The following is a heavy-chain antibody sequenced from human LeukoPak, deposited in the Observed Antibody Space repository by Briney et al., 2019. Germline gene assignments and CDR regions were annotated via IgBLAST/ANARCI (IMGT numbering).Heavy chain of an antibody. CDR1: GYTFISYY. D-gene: IGHD2-2*01. CDR3: AREQYCSSTSCYHY. J-gene: IGHJ4*02. CDR2: INPNSGGT. Sequence: ASVKVSCKASGYTFISYYMHWARQAPGQGLEWMGWINPNSGGTNYAQKFQGRVTMTRDTSISTAYMELSRLRSDDTAVYYCAREQYCSSTSCYHYWGQGTLVTVSS. V-gene: IGHV1-2*02.